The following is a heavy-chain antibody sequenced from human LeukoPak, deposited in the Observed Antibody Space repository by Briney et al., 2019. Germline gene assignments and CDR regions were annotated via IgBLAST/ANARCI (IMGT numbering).Heavy chain of an antibody. Sequence: PGRSLRLSCAASGFTFNSYAMHWVRQAPGKELEWVAVISYDGSNKYYADSVKGRFTISRDNSKNTLYLQMNSLRAEDTAVYYCARDPTSDYGDYDYWGQGTLVTVSS. CDR2: ISYDGSNK. D-gene: IGHD4-17*01. V-gene: IGHV3-30*04. CDR3: ARDPTSDYGDYDY. J-gene: IGHJ4*02. CDR1: GFTFNSYA.